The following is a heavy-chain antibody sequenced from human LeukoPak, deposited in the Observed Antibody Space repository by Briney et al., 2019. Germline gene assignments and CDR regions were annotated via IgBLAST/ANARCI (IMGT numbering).Heavy chain of an antibody. Sequence: PGRSLRLSCAASGFXFSGYGIHWVRQAPGKGLEWLAVIWYDGSNKYYADSVKGRFTISRDQSKNTLYLQMNSLRAEDTAVYYCARNSYSSGWCDYWGQGTLVTVSS. D-gene: IGHD6-19*01. J-gene: IGHJ4*02. CDR2: IWYDGSNK. V-gene: IGHV3-33*01. CDR3: ARNSYSSGWCDY. CDR1: GFXFSGYG.